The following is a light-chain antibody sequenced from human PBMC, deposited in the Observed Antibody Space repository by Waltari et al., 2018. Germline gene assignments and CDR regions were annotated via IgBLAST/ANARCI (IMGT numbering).Light chain of an antibody. CDR3: SSYISSSTLEL. J-gene: IGLJ2*01. CDR1: SSYVVGHNY. CDR2: SVS. Sequence: QSALTQPASASAAPGQSFTTSCTATSSYVVGHNYVSWYHQHPGKAPILMIYSVSNRPSGVSNRFACSKSGNTASLTISGLQAEDEADYYCSSYISSSTLELFGGVTSLTVL. V-gene: IGLV2-14*03.